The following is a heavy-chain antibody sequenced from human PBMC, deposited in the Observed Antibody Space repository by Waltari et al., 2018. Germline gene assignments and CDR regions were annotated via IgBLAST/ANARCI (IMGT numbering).Heavy chain of an antibody. CDR3: ATDRLSGRGNWFDP. CDR2: SNPSGGST. CDR1: GYTFTSYY. V-gene: IGHV1-46*01. D-gene: IGHD3-10*01. J-gene: IGHJ5*02. Sequence: QVQLVQSGAEVKKPGASVKVSCKASGYTFTSYYMHWVRQAPGQGLEWMGISNPSGGSTIHAQKFKGRVTMTKDTSTDTAYMELSSLRSEDTAGYYCATDRLSGRGNWFDPWGQGTLVTVSS.